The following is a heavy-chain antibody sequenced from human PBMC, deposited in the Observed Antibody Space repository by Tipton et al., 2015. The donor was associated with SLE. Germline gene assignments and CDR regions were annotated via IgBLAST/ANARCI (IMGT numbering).Heavy chain of an antibody. D-gene: IGHD6-19*01. CDR3: AKDQWPGFDF. CDR1: GFTFSSYA. Sequence: SLRLSCAASGFTFSSYAMHWVRQAPGKGLEWVAVISYEGSNNYYADSVKGRFTISRDNSKNTLYLEMNSLRVEDTAVYYCAKDQWPGFDFWGQGTLFTVSS. CDR2: ISYEGSNN. V-gene: IGHV3-30-3*01. J-gene: IGHJ4*02.